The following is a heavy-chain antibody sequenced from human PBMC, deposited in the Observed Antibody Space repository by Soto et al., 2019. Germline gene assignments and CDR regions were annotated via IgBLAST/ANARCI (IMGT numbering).Heavy chain of an antibody. CDR1: GGSISSGGYS. D-gene: IGHD2-2*01. V-gene: IGHV4-30-2*01. J-gene: IGHJ4*02. CDR3: DRVPDY. CDR2: IYHSGST. Sequence: QLHLQESGSGLVKPSQTLSLTCAVSGGSISSGGYSWSWIRQPPGKGLEWIGYIYHSGSTYYNPSLKSRVTISVVRSKNQFSLKLSSVTAADTAVYYCDRVPDYWGQGTLVPGSS.